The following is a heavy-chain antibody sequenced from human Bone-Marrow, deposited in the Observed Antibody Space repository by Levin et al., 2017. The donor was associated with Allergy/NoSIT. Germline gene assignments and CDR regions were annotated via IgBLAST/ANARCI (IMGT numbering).Heavy chain of an antibody. V-gene: IGHV1-8*01. D-gene: IGHD3-3*01. CDR3: ARSQPYYDFWSGSIYYYSGMDV. CDR2: MNPNSGNT. Sequence: GGSLRLSCKASGSTFTSYDINWVRQATGQGLEWMGWMNPNSGNTGYAQKFRGRVTMTRNTSISTAYMEQSSLRSEDTAVYYCARSQPYYDFWSGSIYYYSGMDVWGQGTTVTVSS. CDR1: GSTFTSYD. J-gene: IGHJ6*02.